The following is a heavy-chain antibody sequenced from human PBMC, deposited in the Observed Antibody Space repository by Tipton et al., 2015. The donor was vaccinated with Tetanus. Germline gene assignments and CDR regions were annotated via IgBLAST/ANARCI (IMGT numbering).Heavy chain of an antibody. CDR3: ARSARGAVTGLAPAAFDI. Sequence: TLSLTCAVSGDSTRNINYYWGWVRQPPGQGLEWIGYIYYTGTTYYNPSLKGRVSISVDTSRNQFSLKVSSLTAADTAVYYCARSARGAVTGLAPAAFDIWGPGTMVTVSS. J-gene: IGHJ3*02. V-gene: IGHV4-31*11. CDR1: GDSTRNINYY. CDR2: IYYTGTT. D-gene: IGHD6-19*01.